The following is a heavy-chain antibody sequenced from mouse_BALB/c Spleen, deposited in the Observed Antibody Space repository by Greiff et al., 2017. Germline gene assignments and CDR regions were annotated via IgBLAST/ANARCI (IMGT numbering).Heavy chain of an antibody. CDR2: ISSGGST. D-gene: IGHD1-1*01. CDR3: ARPYYGIAMDY. CDR1: GFTFSSYA. Sequence: EVHLVESGGGLGKPGGSLKLSCAASGFTFSSYAMSWVRQTPEKRLEWVASISSGGSTYYPDSVKGRFTISRDNARNILYLQMSSLRSEDTAMYYCARPYYGIAMDYWGQGTSVTVSS. V-gene: IGHV5-6-5*01. J-gene: IGHJ4*01.